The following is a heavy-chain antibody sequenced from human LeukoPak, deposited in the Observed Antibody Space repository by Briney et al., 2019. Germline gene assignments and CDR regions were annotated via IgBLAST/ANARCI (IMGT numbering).Heavy chain of an antibody. CDR1: GGSISGSDYY. V-gene: IGHV4-39*01. Sequence: PSETLSLTCTVSGGSISGSDYYWTWIRQPPGKGLEWIASIYYSGNTLYNPSLKSRVTMSVDTSKNQFSLKLSSVTAADTAVYYCARGSQQLGAFDIWGQGTMVTVSS. D-gene: IGHD6-13*01. CDR2: IYYSGNT. J-gene: IGHJ3*02. CDR3: ARGSQQLGAFDI.